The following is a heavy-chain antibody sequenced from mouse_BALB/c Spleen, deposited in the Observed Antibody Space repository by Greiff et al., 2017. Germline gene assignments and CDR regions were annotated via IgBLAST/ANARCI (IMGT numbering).Heavy chain of an antibody. CDR1: GYTFTSYW. CDR2: INPSNGRT. J-gene: IGHJ3*01. V-gene: IGHV1S81*02. D-gene: IGHD2-12*01. CDR3: ARLGQTTRFAY. Sequence: QVQLQQPGAELVKPGASVKLSCKASGYTFTSYWMHWVKQRPGQGLEWIGEINPSNGRTNYNEKFKSKATLTVDKSSSTAYMQLSSLTSEDSAVYYGARLGQTTRFAYWGQGTLVTVSA.